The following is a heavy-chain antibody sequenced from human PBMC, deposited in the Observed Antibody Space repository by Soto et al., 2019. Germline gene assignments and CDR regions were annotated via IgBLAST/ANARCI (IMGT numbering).Heavy chain of an antibody. J-gene: IGHJ4*02. Sequence: QVQLVQSGAEEKKPGASVKVSCKASGYTFTSYAIPWVRQAPGQRLEWMGWINGGNGNTKYSQKFQGRVTITRDTSASTADMELSSLRSEDTAVYYCARGNDYGGNDYWAQGTLVTVYS. CDR3: ARGNDYGGNDY. D-gene: IGHD4-17*01. CDR2: INGGNGNT. CDR1: GYTFTSYA. V-gene: IGHV1-3*05.